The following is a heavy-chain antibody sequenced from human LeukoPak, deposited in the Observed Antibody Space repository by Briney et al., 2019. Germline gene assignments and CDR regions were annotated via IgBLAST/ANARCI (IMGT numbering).Heavy chain of an antibody. Sequence: SETLSLTCTVSGGSISSYYWSWIRQPAGKGLEWIWRIYTSGSTKYNPSLKSRVTMSVDTSKNQFSLKLGSVTAAGTAVYFCAREHDYVWGSYRYFDYLGQGALVTVSS. D-gene: IGHD3-16*02. CDR2: IYTSGST. J-gene: IGHJ4*02. V-gene: IGHV4-4*07. CDR3: AREHDYVWGSYRYFDY. CDR1: GGSISSYY.